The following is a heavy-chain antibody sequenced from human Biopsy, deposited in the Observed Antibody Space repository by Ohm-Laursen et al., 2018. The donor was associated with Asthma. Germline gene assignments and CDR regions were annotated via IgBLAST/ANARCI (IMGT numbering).Heavy chain of an antibody. CDR3: ARAVDYSHYYGIDV. Sequence: ASVKVSCNNSGYTFNSAGITWVRQAPGQGLEWMGWISVYNGNTKVAQKLQDRVTMITDTSTSTAYMELRSLRSDDTAVYFCARAVDYSHYYGIDVWGQGTTVTVS. CDR2: ISVYNGNT. D-gene: IGHD3-10*01. CDR1: GYTFNSAG. J-gene: IGHJ6*02. V-gene: IGHV1-18*01.